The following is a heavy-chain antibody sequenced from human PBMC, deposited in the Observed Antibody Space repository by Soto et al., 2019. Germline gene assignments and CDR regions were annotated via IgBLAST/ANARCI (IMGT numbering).Heavy chain of an antibody. V-gene: IGHV1-18*01. CDR3: ARGSMVRGVISWFEP. D-gene: IGHD3-10*01. Sequence: GASAKVSCKDSCYTFTSYGISLLRHSKGQGLEWMGWISAYNGNTNYAQKLQGRVTMTTDTSTSTAYMELRSLRSDDTAVYYCARGSMVRGVISWFEPWGQGTLVTVSS. CDR2: ISAYNGNT. CDR1: CYTFTSYG. J-gene: IGHJ5*02.